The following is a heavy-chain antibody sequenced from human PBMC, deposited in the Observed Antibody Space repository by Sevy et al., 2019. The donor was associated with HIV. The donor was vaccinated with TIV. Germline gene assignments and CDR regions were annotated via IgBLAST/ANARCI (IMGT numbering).Heavy chain of an antibody. CDR3: SKAYDFWSGYYDY. Sequence: GGSLRLSCAASGFTFDDYAMHWVRQAPGKGLEWVSGISWNSGSIGYADSVKGRFTISRDNAKNSLYLQMNSLRAEDTALYYCSKAYDFWSGYYDYRGQGTLVTVSS. V-gene: IGHV3-9*01. CDR2: ISWNSGSI. D-gene: IGHD3-3*01. J-gene: IGHJ4*02. CDR1: GFTFDDYA.